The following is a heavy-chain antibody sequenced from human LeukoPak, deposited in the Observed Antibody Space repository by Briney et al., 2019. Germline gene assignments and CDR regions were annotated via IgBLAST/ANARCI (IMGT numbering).Heavy chain of an antibody. CDR2: ISAYNGNT. CDR3: ARLGYCGGDCMDY. V-gene: IGHV1-18*01. J-gene: IGHJ4*02. D-gene: IGHD2-21*01. Sequence: GRISAYNGNTNYAQKLQGRVTMTIDTSTITAYMELRSLKYDDTAVYYCARLGYCGGDCMDYWGQGTLVTVSS.